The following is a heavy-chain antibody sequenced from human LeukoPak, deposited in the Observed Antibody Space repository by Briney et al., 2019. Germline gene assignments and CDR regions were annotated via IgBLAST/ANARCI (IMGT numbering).Heavy chain of an antibody. V-gene: IGHV3-30*14. CDR2: ISYDGSSK. D-gene: IGHD5-12*01. Sequence: GGSLRLSCAASGFTFSTYAMHWVRQAPGKGLEWVAVISYDGSSKYYADSVKGRFTISRDNSKNTLYLQMNSLRAEDTAVYYCARDLLNIVATIEEDDYWGQGTLVTVSS. J-gene: IGHJ4*02. CDR1: GFTFSTYA. CDR3: ARDLLNIVATIEEDDY.